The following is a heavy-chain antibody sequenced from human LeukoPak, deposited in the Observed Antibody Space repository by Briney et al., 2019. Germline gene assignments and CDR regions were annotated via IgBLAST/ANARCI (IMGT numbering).Heavy chain of an antibody. V-gene: IGHV4-59*01. CDR3: ARGRVAYSTYYFDY. CDR2: IYYTGNT. Sequence: SETLSLTCTVSGDSFTNYFWSWVRQPPGKGLEWVGYIYYTGNTNYKPSPKSRRTMSVNTSTNQFPPRPLSVTATDTAVYYCARGRVAYSTYYFDYWGRGTLVTVSS. D-gene: IGHD2-15*01. CDR1: GDSFTNYF. J-gene: IGHJ4*02.